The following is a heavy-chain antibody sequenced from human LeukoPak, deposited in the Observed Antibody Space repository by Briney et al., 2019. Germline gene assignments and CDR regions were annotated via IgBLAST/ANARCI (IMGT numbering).Heavy chain of an antibody. V-gene: IGHV4-39*07. CDR1: GGSISSSSFY. D-gene: IGHD3-16*01. CDR2: IYYRGSS. J-gene: IGHJ5*02. CDR3: ARGVNWIDP. Sequence: SSETLSLTCTVSGGSISSSSFYWGWIRQPPGKGLEWIGSIYYRGSSYYSPSLKSRVTISGDASKNQFSLKLSAVTAADTAVYYCARGVNWIDPWGQGALVTVSS.